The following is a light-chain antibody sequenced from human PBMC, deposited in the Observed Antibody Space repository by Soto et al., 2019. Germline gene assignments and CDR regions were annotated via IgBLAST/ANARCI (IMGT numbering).Light chain of an antibody. V-gene: IGKV3-20*01. CDR2: GAS. Sequence: EIVLTQSPGTLSLSPGERATLSCRASQSVSSSYLAWYQQKPGQAPRLLIYGASSRATGIPDRFSGSGSGKDFTLTSSRLEPEDVAVYYCKQYGSSPLTFGGGTKVEIK. CDR3: KQYGSSPLT. J-gene: IGKJ4*01. CDR1: QSVSSSY.